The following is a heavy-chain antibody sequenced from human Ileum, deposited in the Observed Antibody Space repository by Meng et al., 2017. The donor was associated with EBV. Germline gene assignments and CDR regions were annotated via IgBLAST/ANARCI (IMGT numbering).Heavy chain of an antibody. V-gene: IGHV4-4*02. D-gene: IGHD2-8*01. CDR1: GDSISNEHW. J-gene: IGHJ4*02. CDR3: ASNGAFSLDH. Sequence: QVQLQEAGPGLVGPSGTLSLTCGVFGDSISNEHWWSWVRQSPGKGLEWIGEIHHTRGPNYNPSLKSRVIISVDKSNNHFSLRLSAVTAADTAVYYCASNGAFSLDHWGQGTLVTVSS. CDR2: IHHTRGP.